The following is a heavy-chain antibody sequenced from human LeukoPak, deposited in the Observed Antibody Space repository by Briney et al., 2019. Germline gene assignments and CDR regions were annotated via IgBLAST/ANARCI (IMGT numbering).Heavy chain of an antibody. CDR1: GGSISSYY. CDR2: IYYSGST. J-gene: IGHJ6*03. CDR3: ARTTEGGYSYGYFYYYYMDV. D-gene: IGHD5-18*01. Sequence: SETLSLTCTVSGGSISSYYWSWIRQPPGKGLEWIGYIYYSGSTNYKSSLKSRVAISVDTSKNQFSLKLSSVTAADTAVYYCARTTEGGYSYGYFYYYYMDVWGKGTTVTISS. V-gene: IGHV4-59*01.